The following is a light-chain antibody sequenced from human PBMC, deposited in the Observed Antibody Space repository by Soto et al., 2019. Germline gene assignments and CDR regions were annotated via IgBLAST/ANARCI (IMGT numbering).Light chain of an antibody. CDR1: QSVSSN. J-gene: IGKJ3*01. CDR3: QQYNNWPPVT. Sequence: EIVMTQSPATLSVSPGERATLSCRASQSVSSNLAWYQQKPGQAPRLLIYGAFTRATGIPARFSGSGSGTEFTLTISSLQSEDSAVYYCQQYNNWPPVTFGPGTKVDIK. CDR2: GAF. V-gene: IGKV3-15*01.